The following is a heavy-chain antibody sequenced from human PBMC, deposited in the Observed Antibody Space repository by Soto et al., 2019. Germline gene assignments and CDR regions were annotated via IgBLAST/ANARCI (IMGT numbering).Heavy chain of an antibody. D-gene: IGHD2-15*01. CDR2: VAGDNGHR. J-gene: IGHJ5*02. CDR1: GYTFTTHG. V-gene: IGHV1-18*01. CDR3: STDLGYCRGGTCSREWFDP. Sequence: QVQLVQSGAEVKKPGASVKVSCKASGYTFTTHGISWVRQAPGQGLEWMGWVAGDNGHRNYAQSLQGRVTMTTDTSTNTAYMELRSLRPDDTAVYSCSTDLGYCRGGTCSREWFDPSRQGTLVTVSS.